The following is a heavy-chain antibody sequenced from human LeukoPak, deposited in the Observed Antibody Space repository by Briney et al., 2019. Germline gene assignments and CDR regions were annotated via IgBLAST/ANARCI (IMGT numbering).Heavy chain of an antibody. J-gene: IGHJ4*02. CDR3: AKDPCSSTSCYIDY. D-gene: IGHD2-2*02. Sequence: GGSLRLSCAASGFTFSDYYMSWIRQAPGKGLEWVSSISSSGGDSGTTIYYTHSVKGRFTISRDNAKNSLYLQMNSLRAEDTAVYYCAKDPCSSTSCYIDYWGQGTLVTVSS. V-gene: IGHV3-11*04. CDR1: GFTFSDYY. CDR2: ISSSGGDSGTTI.